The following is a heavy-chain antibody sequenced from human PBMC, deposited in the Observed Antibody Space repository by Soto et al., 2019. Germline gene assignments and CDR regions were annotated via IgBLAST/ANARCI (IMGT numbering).Heavy chain of an antibody. CDR3: ARGPDIVAGGNWFDP. CDR1: VGSFSGYY. J-gene: IGHJ5*02. Sequence: SETLGITCAFYVGSFSGYYWSWIRQPPGKGLDLIGEINHSGSTNYNPSLKSRVTISVDTSKNQFSLKLSSVTAADTAVYYCARGPDIVAGGNWFDPWGQGTMVTVSS. V-gene: IGHV4-34*01. D-gene: IGHD2-15*01. CDR2: INHSGST.